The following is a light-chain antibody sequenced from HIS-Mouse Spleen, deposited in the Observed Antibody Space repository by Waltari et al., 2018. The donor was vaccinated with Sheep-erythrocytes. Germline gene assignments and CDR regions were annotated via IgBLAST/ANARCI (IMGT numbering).Light chain of an antibody. V-gene: IGLV2-14*01. CDR1: SSDVGGYNY. CDR3: SSYTSSSTYV. J-gene: IGLJ1*01. Sequence: QSALTQPASVSGSPGQSITISCTGTSSDVGGYNYVSWYQQHPGKAPKLMIYEVSKLTSGVSNRFSGYKSGNTASLTISGLQAEDEADYYCSSYTSSSTYVFGTGTKVTVL. CDR2: EVS.